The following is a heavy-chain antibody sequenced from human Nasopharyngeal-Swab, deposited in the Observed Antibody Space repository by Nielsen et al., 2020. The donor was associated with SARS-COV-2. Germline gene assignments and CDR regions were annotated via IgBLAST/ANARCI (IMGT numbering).Heavy chain of an antibody. CDR2: ISSSSSYT. CDR3: ARDPYGDYATGQFDY. D-gene: IGHD4-17*01. J-gene: IGHJ4*02. CDR1: GFTFSDYY. V-gene: IGHV3-11*06. Sequence: GESLKISCAASGFTFSDYYMSWIRQAPGKGLEWVSYISSSSSYTNYADSVKGRFTISRDNAKNSLYLQMNSLRAEDTAVYYCARDPYGDYATGQFDYWGQGTLVTASS.